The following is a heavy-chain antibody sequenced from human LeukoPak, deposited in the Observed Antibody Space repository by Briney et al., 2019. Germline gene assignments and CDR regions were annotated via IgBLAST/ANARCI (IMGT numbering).Heavy chain of an antibody. CDR3: ASSYTMVRYNFDY. CDR2: IYYSGST. Sequence: SETLSLTCTVSGGSISSSSYYWGWIRQPPGKGLEWIGSIYYSGSTYYNPSLKSRATISVDTSKNQFSLKLSSVTAADTAVYYCASSYTMVRYNFDYWGQGTLVTVSS. CDR1: GGSISSSSYY. D-gene: IGHD3-10*01. J-gene: IGHJ4*02. V-gene: IGHV4-39*07.